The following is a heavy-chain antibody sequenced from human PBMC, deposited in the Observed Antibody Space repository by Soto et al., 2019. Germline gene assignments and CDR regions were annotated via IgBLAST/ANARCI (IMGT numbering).Heavy chain of an antibody. CDR1: GFTFRSYW. CDR3: AREKNLVVIPAALYPSQHYGMGV. Sequence: GGPLRLSCSASGFTFRSYWMSWVRQAPGRGLEWVANIKEDGSEKYYVDSVKGRFTISRDNGKNSLYLQMNSLRAEDTAVYYCAREKNLVVIPAALYPSQHYGMGVWGQGTTVTVSS. V-gene: IGHV3-7*01. CDR2: IKEDGSEK. D-gene: IGHD2-2*01. J-gene: IGHJ6*02.